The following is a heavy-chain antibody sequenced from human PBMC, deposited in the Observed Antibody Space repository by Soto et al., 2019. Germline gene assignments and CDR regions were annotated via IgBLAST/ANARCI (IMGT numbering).Heavy chain of an antibody. Sequence: ASVKVSCKASGGTFSSYTISWVRQAPGQGLEWMGRIIPILGIANYAQKFQGRVTITADKSTSTAYMELSSLRSEDTAVYYCARAGYSSSWPFDYWGQGTLVTVSS. CDR3: ARAGYSSSWPFDY. CDR2: IIPILGIA. J-gene: IGHJ4*02. V-gene: IGHV1-69*02. D-gene: IGHD6-13*01. CDR1: GGTFSSYT.